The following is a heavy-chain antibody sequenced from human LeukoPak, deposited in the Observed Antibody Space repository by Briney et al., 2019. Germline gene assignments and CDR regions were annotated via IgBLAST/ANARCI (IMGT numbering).Heavy chain of an antibody. CDR3: AKAFRIVGIGNPDDAFDV. CDR1: GFTFNKYA. D-gene: IGHD1-26*01. Sequence: GGSLRLSCAASGFTFNKYAMNWVRQPPGKGLEWVSSIAGTGGSTYYADSVKGRFTLSRDNSENTLYLQLNSLRAEDSGIYYCAKAFRIVGIGNPDDAFDVWGQGTVVTVSS. J-gene: IGHJ3*01. V-gene: IGHV3-23*01. CDR2: IAGTGGST.